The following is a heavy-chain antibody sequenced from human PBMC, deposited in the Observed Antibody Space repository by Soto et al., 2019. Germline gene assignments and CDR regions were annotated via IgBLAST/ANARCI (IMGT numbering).Heavy chain of an antibody. V-gene: IGHV3-23*01. J-gene: IGHJ1*01. D-gene: IGHD2-15*01. CDR2: ISGGGGSA. CDR1: GVTFTGYA. CDR3: AGGGCSGGSWYALDH. Sequence: EVQLLESGGDLVQPGGSLRLSCVASGVTFTGYAMSWVRQAPGKGLEWVSTISGGGGSAYYGDSVKGRFTISRDNSKNTLNLRMNSLRAGDTDVYYCAGGGCSGGSWYALDHWGQGTLDTVSS.